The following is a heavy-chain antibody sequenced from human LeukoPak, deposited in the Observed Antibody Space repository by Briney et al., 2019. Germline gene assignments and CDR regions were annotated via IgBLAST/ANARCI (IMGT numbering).Heavy chain of an antibody. CDR2: ISSSGSTI. V-gene: IGHV3-11*04. CDR1: GFTFSDYY. J-gene: IGHJ4*02. CDR3: ARDHEDYYDSSGYSY. D-gene: IGHD3-22*01. Sequence: GESLRLSCAASGFTFSDYYMSWIRQAPGKGLEWVSYISSSGSTIYYADSVKGRFTISRDNSKNTLYLQMNSLRAEDTAVYYCARDHEDYYDSSGYSYWGQGTLVTVSS.